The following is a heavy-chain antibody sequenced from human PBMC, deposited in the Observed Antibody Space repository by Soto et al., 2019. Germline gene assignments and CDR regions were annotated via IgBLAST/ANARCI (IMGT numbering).Heavy chain of an antibody. Sequence: SGPTLVNPTQTLTLTCTFSGFSLSTSGVGVGWIRQPPGKALEWLALIYWDDDKRYSPSLKSRLTITKDTSKNQVVLTMTNMDPADTATYYCAHLPITIFGVVITKPFYFDYWGQGTLVTVSS. CDR2: IYWDDDK. CDR3: AHLPITIFGVVITKPFYFDY. CDR1: GFSLSTSGVG. V-gene: IGHV2-5*02. J-gene: IGHJ4*02. D-gene: IGHD3-3*01.